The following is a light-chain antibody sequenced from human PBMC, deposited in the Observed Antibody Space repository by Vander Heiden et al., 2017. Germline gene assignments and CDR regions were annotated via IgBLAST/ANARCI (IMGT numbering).Light chain of an antibody. J-gene: IGKJ5*01. Sequence: EIVLTQSPATLSLSPGERATLSCRASQSVSSYLAWYQQKPGQAPRLLIYDASNRATGIPARFSPSGSGTDFTLTISSLEPEDFAVYYCQQCCNWLFTFGQGTRLEIK. V-gene: IGKV3-11*01. CDR2: DAS. CDR1: QSVSSY. CDR3: QQCCNWLFT.